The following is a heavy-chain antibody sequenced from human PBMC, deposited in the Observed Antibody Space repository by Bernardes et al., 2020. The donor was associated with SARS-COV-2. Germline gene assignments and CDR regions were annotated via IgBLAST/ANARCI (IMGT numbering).Heavy chain of an antibody. J-gene: IGHJ6*02. CDR1: GFTFSNYS. V-gene: IGHV3-21*06. Sequence: GGSLRLSCAASGFTFSNYSMNWVRQAPGKGLEWVSSIGSSSTYIYYADSVRGRFTMSRDNAKNSLYLQMNNLRADDTAVYYCASPPPYGDRKWNHYGLGVWGQGTTVTVSS. CDR2: IGSSSTYI. D-gene: IGHD4-17*01. CDR3: ASPPPYGDRKWNHYGLGV.